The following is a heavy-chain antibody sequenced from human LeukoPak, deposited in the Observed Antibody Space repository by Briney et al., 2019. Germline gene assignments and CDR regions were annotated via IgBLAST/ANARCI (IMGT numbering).Heavy chain of an antibody. CDR3: ARDTEDIVVVPAAVNWFDP. CDR1: GYTFTSYG. V-gene: IGHV1-18*04. J-gene: IGHJ5*02. Sequence: ALVKVSCKASGYTFTSYGISWVRQAPGQGLEWMGWISAYNGNTNYAQKLQGRVTMTTDTSTSTAYMELRSLRSDDTAVYYCARDTEDIVVVPAAVNWFDPWGQGTLVTVSS. D-gene: IGHD2-2*01. CDR2: ISAYNGNT.